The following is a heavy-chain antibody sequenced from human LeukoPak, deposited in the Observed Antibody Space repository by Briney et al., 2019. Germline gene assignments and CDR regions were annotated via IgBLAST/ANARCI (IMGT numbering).Heavy chain of an antibody. Sequence: GGSLRLSCAASGFTFSSYSMNWVRQAPGKGLEWVSSISGGNSYIYYADSMKGRFTISRDNAKNSLYLQMNSLRAEDTAVYYCARDLDYWGQGTLVTVSS. V-gene: IGHV3-21*01. CDR2: ISGGNSYI. J-gene: IGHJ4*02. CDR3: ARDLDY. CDR1: GFTFSSYS.